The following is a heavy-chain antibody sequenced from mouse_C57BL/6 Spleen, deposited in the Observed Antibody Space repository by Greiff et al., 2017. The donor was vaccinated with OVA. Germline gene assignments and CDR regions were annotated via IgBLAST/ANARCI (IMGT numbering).Heavy chain of an antibody. CDR1: GYTFTSYW. J-gene: IGHJ3*01. CDR2: IDPNSGGT. CDR3: ARGDFQY. V-gene: IGHV1-72*01. Sequence: QVQLQQPGAELVKPGASVKLSCKASGYTFTSYWMHWVKQRPGRGLEWIGSIDPNSGGTKYNEKFKDKATLTVDKPTSTVYMQLSRLTSEDSAGYYYARGDFQYWGQGTLVTVSA.